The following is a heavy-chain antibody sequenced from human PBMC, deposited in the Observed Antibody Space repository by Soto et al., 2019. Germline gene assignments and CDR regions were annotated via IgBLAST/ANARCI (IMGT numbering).Heavy chain of an antibody. D-gene: IGHD5-12*01. J-gene: IGHJ4*02. V-gene: IGHV3-21*01. CDR2: ISSSSSYI. CDR1: GFTFSSYS. CDR3: ARQSGYDLLFFYY. Sequence: GSLRLSCAAPGFTFSSYSMNWVRQAPGKGLEWVSSISSSSSYIYYADSVKGRFTISRDNAKNSLYLQMNSLRAEDTAVYYCARQSGYDLLFFYYWGQGTLVTVSS.